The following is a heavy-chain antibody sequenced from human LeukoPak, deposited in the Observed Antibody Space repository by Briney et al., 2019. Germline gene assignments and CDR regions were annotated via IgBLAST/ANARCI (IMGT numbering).Heavy chain of an antibody. V-gene: IGHV3-7*01. CDR2: IKQDGNGK. CDR1: GFIFSNYG. J-gene: IGHJ5*02. D-gene: IGHD4-11*01. CDR3: ARATTVSNWFDP. Sequence: GGSLRLSCAASGFIFSNYGMSWVRQAPGKGLEWVANIKQDGNGKYYVDSVKGRFTISRDNAKNSLFLQMNSLRAEDTAVYYCARATTVSNWFDPWGQGTLVTVSS.